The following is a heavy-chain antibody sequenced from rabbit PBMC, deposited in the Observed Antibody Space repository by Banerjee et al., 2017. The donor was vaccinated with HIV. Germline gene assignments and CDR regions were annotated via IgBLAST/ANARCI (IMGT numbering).Heavy chain of an antibody. CDR1: GFSFNSSYY. D-gene: IGHD4-2*01. V-gene: IGHV1S40*01. Sequence: QSLEESGGDLVKPGASLTLTCTASGFSFNSSYYMCWVRQAPGKGLEWIACIDGGTIYSTYYASWAKGRFTISKTSSTTVTLQMTGLTAADTATYFCARDWDIYSGLWGQGTLVTVS. CDR2: IDGGTIYST. CDR3: ARDWDIYSGL. J-gene: IGHJ3*01.